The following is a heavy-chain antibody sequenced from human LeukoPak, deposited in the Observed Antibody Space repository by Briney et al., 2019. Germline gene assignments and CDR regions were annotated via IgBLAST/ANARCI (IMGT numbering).Heavy chain of an antibody. D-gene: IGHD1-26*01. CDR2: IYYIGST. V-gene: IGHV4-34*01. J-gene: IGHJ4*02. CDR3: ARAVGRDYIGY. CDR1: GGSFSGYY. Sequence: SETLSLTCAVYGGSFSGYYWSWIRQPPGKGLEWIGDIYYIGSTYYNPSLKSRVTISVDTSKNQFSLKMSSVTSADTPVYYCARAVGRDYIGYWGQGTLVTVSS.